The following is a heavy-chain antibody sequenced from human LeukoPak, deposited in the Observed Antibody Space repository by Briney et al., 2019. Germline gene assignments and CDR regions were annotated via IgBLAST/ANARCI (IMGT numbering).Heavy chain of an antibody. CDR3: ARVSSTWSPRDAFDI. Sequence: SQTLSLTCAISGGSVSINSAVWNWIRQPPSRGLGWLGRTYYKSKWYNDYAVSVKSRITFTPDTSKNQFSLQLNSLTPEDTAVYYCARVSSTWSPRDAFDIWGQGTMVTVSS. CDR1: GGSVSINSAV. CDR2: TYYKSKWYN. V-gene: IGHV6-1*01. J-gene: IGHJ3*02. D-gene: IGHD1-26*01.